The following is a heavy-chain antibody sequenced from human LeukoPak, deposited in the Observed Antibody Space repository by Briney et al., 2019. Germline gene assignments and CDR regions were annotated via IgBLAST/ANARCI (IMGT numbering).Heavy chain of an antibody. CDR2: IYYSGST. CDR1: GGSISSGDYY. V-gene: IGHV4-30-4*08. Sequence: SETLSLTCTVSGGSISSGDYYWSWIRQPPGKGLEWIGYIYYSGSTYYNPSLKSRVTISVDTSKNQFSLKLSSVTAADTAVYYCARELGIRSWAFGYWGQGTLVTVSS. D-gene: IGHD6-13*01. J-gene: IGHJ4*02. CDR3: ARELGIRSWAFGY.